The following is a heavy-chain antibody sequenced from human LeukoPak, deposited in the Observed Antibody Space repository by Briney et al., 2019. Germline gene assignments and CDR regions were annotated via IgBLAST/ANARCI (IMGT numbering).Heavy chain of an antibody. J-gene: IGHJ3*02. Sequence: ASVKVSCKASGYTFTGYYMHWVRQAPGQGLEWMGWINPNSGGTNYAQKFQGRVTMTRDTSISTAYMELSRLRSDDTAVYYCARVGAYCSSTSCYAQTHAFDIWGQGTMVTVSS. CDR3: ARVGAYCSSTSCYAQTHAFDI. CDR1: GYTFTGYY. V-gene: IGHV1-2*02. D-gene: IGHD2-2*01. CDR2: INPNSGGT.